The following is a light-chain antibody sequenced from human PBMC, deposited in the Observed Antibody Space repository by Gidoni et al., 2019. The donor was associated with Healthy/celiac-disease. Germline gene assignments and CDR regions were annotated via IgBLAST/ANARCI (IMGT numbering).Light chain of an antibody. CDR3: QQYNSYSPPWT. J-gene: IGKJ1*01. CDR2: KAS. CDR1: QSISSW. V-gene: IGKV1-5*03. Sequence: DIQMTQSPSTLSASVGARVTITCRASQSISSWLAWYQQKPGKAPKLLIYKASSLESGVPSRFSGSGSGTEFTLTISSLQPDDFATYYCQQYNSYSPPWTFGQXTKVEIK.